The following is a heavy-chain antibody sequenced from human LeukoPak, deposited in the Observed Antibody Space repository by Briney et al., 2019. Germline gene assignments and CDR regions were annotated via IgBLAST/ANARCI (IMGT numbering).Heavy chain of an antibody. V-gene: IGHV3-30-3*01. CDR2: ISYDGSNK. Sequence: PGGSLRLSCAASGFTFSSYAMRWVRQAAGKGLEWVAVISYDGSNKYYADSVKGRFTISRDNSKNTLYLQMNSLRAEDTAVYYCARGGVGATSLDDYWGQGTLVTVSS. J-gene: IGHJ4*02. CDR3: ARGGVGATSLDDY. D-gene: IGHD1-26*01. CDR1: GFTFSSYA.